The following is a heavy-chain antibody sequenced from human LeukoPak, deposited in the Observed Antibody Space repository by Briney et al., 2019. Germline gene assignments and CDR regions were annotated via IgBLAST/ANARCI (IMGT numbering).Heavy chain of an antibody. CDR2: TYYRSTWYN. CDR3: ARRLTQYDCFDP. Sequence: SQTLSLTCAISGDSVSSNSVTWNWIRQSPSSGLEWLGRTYYRSTWYNDYAVSVRGRITVNPDTSKNQSSLHLNSVTPEDTAVYYCARRLTQYDCFDPWGQGILVTVSS. D-gene: IGHD2-2*01. V-gene: IGHV6-1*01. CDR1: GDSVSSNSVT. J-gene: IGHJ5*02.